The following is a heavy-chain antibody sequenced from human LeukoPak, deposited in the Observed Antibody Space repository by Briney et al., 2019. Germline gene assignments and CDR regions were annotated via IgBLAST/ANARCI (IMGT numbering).Heavy chain of an antibody. V-gene: IGHV3-73*01. CDR1: GFTFSGSA. Sequence: GGSLRLSGAASGFTFSGSAMHWVRQASGKGLEWVGRIRSKANSYATAYAASVKGRFTISRDDSKNTAYLQMNSLKTEDTAVYYCTRTVTTVGRYDYWGQGTLVTVSS. CDR3: TRTVTTVGRYDY. J-gene: IGHJ4*02. D-gene: IGHD4-23*01. CDR2: IRSKANSYAT.